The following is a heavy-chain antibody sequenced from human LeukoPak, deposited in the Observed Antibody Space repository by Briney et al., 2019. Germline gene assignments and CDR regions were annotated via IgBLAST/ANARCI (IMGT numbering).Heavy chain of an antibody. CDR3: ARVSYYAPLT. CDR1: GGSISSYY. J-gene: IGHJ5*02. Sequence: SETLSLTCTVSGGSISSYYWSRIRQPPGKGLEWIGYIYYSGSTNYNPSLKSRVTISVDTSKNQFSLKLSSVTAADTAVYYCARVSYYAPLTWGQGTLVTVSS. D-gene: IGHD3-10*01. CDR2: IYYSGST. V-gene: IGHV4-59*01.